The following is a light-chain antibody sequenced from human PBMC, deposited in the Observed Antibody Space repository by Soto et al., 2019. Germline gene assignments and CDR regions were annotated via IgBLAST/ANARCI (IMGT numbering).Light chain of an antibody. CDR1: SSNIGAGYD. CDR3: QSFDSSLSGLV. V-gene: IGLV1-40*01. Sequence: QSVLTQPPSVSGAPGQRVTISCIGSSSNIGAGYDVHWYQQLPGTAPKLLIYGNYHRPSGVADRFSGSKSDTSASLAITGLQAEDEADYHCQSFDSSLSGLVFGGGTKVTVL. J-gene: IGLJ2*01. CDR2: GNY.